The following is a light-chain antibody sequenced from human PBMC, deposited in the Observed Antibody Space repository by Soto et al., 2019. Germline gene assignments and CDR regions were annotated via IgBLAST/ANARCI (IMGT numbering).Light chain of an antibody. CDR1: QTVSRN. CDR2: DSF. Sequence: EVVMTQSPATLSVSPGERATLSCRASQTVSRNLAWYQQKPGQAPRLLIYDSFNRATGIPDRFSGSGSGTDFTLTISRLEPEDSAVYYCQQYGSLITFGQGTRLEI. V-gene: IGKV3-20*01. J-gene: IGKJ5*01. CDR3: QQYGSLIT.